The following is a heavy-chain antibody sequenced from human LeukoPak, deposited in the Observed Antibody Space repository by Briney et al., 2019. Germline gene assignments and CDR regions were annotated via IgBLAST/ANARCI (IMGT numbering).Heavy chain of an antibody. CDR2: IYYSGST. CDR3: VRGSNTDWFDP. J-gene: IGHJ5*02. Sequence: SETLSLTCTVSGASISNYYWTWIRQPPGKGLEWIGYIYYSGSTNYRPSLKSRVTISVDTSKNQFSLKLSSVTAADTAVYYCVRGSNTDWFDPWGQGTLVTVSS. CDR1: GASISNYY. V-gene: IGHV4-59*08. D-gene: IGHD2/OR15-2a*01.